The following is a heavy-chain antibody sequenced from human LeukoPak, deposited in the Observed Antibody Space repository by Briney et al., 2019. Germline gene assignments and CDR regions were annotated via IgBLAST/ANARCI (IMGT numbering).Heavy chain of an antibody. D-gene: IGHD3-16*02. J-gene: IGHJ3*01. V-gene: IGHV3-66*01. CDR3: ARDMQLST. CDR1: GFXVSSHY. Sequence: GGSLRLSCEASGFXVSSHYMNWVRQAPGKGLEWVSVIYTGDRTYYADSVKGRFIISRDNSKDPVSLQMNSLRAEDTARYYCARDMQLSTWGLGTMVSVSS. CDR2: IYTGDRT.